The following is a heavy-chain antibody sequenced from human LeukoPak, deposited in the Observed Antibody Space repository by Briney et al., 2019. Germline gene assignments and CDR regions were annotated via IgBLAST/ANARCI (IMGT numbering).Heavy chain of an antibody. CDR1: GGSFSGYY. J-gene: IGHJ4*02. CDR3: ARDSSGYPFDY. CDR2: INHSGST. Sequence: SETLSLTCAVYGGSFSGYYWSWIRQPPGEGLEWIGEINHSGSTNYNPSLKSRVTISVDTSKNQFSLKLSSVTAADTAVYYCARDSSGYPFDYWGQGTLVTVSS. D-gene: IGHD3-22*01. V-gene: IGHV4-34*01.